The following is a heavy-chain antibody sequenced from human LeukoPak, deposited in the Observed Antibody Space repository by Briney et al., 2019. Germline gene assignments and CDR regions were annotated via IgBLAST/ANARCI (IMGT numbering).Heavy chain of an antibody. CDR1: GGSISSGDYY. D-gene: IGHD3-3*01. CDR3: ARGGLGVVIY. Sequence: PSETLSLTCTVSGGSISSGDYYWSWIRQPPGKGLEWIGEINHSGSTNYNPSLKSRVTISVDTSKNQFSLKLSSVTAADTAVYYCARGGLGVVIYWGQGTLVTVSS. V-gene: IGHV4-39*07. J-gene: IGHJ4*02. CDR2: INHSGST.